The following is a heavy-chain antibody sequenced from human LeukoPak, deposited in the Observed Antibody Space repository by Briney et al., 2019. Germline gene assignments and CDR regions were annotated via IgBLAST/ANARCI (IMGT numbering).Heavy chain of an antibody. CDR1: GGSISSYY. CDR3: ARESVLEVL. Sequence: SETLSLTCTVSGGSISSYYWSWIRQPPGKGLEWIGYIYYSGSTNYNPSLKSRVTISVDTSKNQFSLKLSSVTAADTAVHYCARESVLEVLWGQGTLVTVSS. J-gene: IGHJ4*02. CDR2: IYYSGST. V-gene: IGHV4-59*01.